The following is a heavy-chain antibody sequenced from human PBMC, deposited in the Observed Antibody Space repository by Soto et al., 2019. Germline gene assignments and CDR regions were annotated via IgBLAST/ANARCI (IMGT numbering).Heavy chain of an antibody. CDR3: ARESGYLFYAFDI. J-gene: IGHJ3*02. CDR2: INSDGSST. V-gene: IGHV3-74*01. Sequence: VQLVESGGGLVEPGGSLRLSCAASGFTFSSYWMHWVRQAPGKGLVWVSRINSDGSSTSYADSVKGRFTISRDNAKNTLYLQMNSLRAEDTAVYYCARESGYLFYAFDIWGQGTMVTVSS. CDR1: GFTFSSYW. D-gene: IGHD3-3*01.